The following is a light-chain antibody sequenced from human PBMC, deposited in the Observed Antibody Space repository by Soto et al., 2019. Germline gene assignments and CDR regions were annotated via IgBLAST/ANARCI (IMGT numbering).Light chain of an antibody. CDR2: GAS. CDR3: QQYNNWPRS. V-gene: IGKV3-15*01. CDR1: QSVSSN. J-gene: IGKJ3*01. Sequence: EIVMTQSPATLSVSLGERATLSCRASQSVSSNLAWYQQKPGQAPRLLMYGASNRATGIPARFSGSGSGTEFTLTISSLQSEDFAVYYCQQYNNWPRSFGPGTKVDIK.